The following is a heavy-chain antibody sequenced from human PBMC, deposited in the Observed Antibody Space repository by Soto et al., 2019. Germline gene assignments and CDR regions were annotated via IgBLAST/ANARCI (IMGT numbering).Heavy chain of an antibody. J-gene: IGHJ6*02. D-gene: IGHD1-26*01. Sequence: LRLSCAASGFTFSSYSMNWVRQAPGKGLEWVSYISSSSSTIYYADSVKGRFTISRDNAKNSLYLQMNSLRDEDTAVYYCARDRRAVGATTDYYYYGMDVWGQGTTVTVSS. CDR1: GFTFSSYS. CDR2: ISSSSSTI. V-gene: IGHV3-48*02. CDR3: ARDRRAVGATTDYYYYGMDV.